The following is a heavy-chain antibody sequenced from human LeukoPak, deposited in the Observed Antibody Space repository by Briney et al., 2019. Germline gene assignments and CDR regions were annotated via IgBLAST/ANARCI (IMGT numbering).Heavy chain of an antibody. CDR1: GFTFSSYG. J-gene: IGHJ6*02. V-gene: IGHV3-30*03. D-gene: IGHD4-17*01. Sequence: PGRSLRLSCAASGFTFSSYGMHWVRQAPGKGLEWVAVISHDGSNKYYADSVKGRFTISRDNSKNTLYLQMNSLRAEDTAVYYCARSTVTTWSYYYGMDVWGQGTTVTVSS. CDR2: ISHDGSNK. CDR3: ARSTVTTWSYYYGMDV.